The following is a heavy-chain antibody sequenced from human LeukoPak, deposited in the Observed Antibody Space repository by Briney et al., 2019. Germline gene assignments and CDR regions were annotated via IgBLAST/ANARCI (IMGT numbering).Heavy chain of an antibody. CDR2: IRSDGSNK. J-gene: IGHJ4*02. V-gene: IGHV3-30*02. D-gene: IGHD6-13*01. CDR3: AKDERLGSSWTFDY. CDR1: GFTFSSYG. Sequence: PGGSLRLFCAASGFTFSSYGMHWIRQAPGKGLEWVAFIRSDGSNKFYADSVKGRFTISRDNSKNTLYLQMNSLRPEDTAVYYCAKDERLGSSWTFDYWGQGTLVAVSS.